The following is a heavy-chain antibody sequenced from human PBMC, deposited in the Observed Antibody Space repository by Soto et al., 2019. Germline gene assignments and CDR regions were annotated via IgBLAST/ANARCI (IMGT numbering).Heavy chain of an antibody. V-gene: IGHV3-74*01. D-gene: IGHD6-19*01. CDR3: ARAPLGYSSGWVDS. J-gene: IGHJ4*02. CDR2: ISSDGSST. CDR1: GFTFSNYW. Sequence: SGGSLRLSCAASGFTFSNYWMHWVRQAPGKGLVWVSRISSDGSSTSYGDSVKGRFTISRDNAKNTLYLQMNSLRAEDTAVYYCARAPLGYSSGWVDSWGQGTLVTVSS.